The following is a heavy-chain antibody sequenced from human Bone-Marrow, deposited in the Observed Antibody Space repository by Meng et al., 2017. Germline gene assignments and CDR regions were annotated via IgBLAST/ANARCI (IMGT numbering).Heavy chain of an antibody. Sequence: ASVKVSCKASGYTFTSYDINWVRQATGQGLEWMGWMNPNSGNTGYAQKFQGRVTMTRNTSISTAYMEMSSLRSEDTAVYYCARGQKWEQLFRYWGQVTLVTVSS. V-gene: IGHV1-8*01. CDR3: ARGQKWEQLFRY. CDR1: GYTFTSYD. CDR2: MNPNSGNT. D-gene: IGHD6-13*01. J-gene: IGHJ4*02.